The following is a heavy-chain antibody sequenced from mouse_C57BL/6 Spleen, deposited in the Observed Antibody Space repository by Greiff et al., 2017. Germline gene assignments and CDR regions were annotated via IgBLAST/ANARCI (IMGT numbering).Heavy chain of an antibody. J-gene: IGHJ2*01. Sequence: EVQLQQSGPELVKPGASVKISCKASGYTFTDYYMNWVKQSHGKSLEWIGDINPNNGGTSYNQKFKGKATLTVDKSSSTAYMELRSLTSEDSAVYYCVPNYFDYWGQGTTLTVSS. CDR1: GYTFTDYY. CDR3: VPNYFDY. CDR2: INPNNGGT. V-gene: IGHV1-26*01.